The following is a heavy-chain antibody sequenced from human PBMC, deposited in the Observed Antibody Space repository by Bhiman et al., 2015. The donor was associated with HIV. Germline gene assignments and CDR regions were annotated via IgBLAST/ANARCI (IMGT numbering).Heavy chain of an antibody. CDR2: INSDGSST. J-gene: IGHJ2*01. V-gene: IGHV3-74*02. Sequence: EVQLVESGGGLVKPGGSLRLSCTASGFSFSTYTMNWVRQAPGKGLEWVSRINSDGSSTSYADSVKGRFTISRDNAKNTLYLQMNSLRAEDTAVYYCARGSTVTPYWYFDLWGRGTLVTVSS. D-gene: IGHD4-17*01. CDR3: ARGSTVTPYWYFDL. CDR1: GFSFSTYT.